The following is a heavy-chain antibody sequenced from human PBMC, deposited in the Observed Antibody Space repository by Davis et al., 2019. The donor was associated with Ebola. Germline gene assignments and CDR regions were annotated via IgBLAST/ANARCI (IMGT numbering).Heavy chain of an antibody. CDR2: TYYSSKWYH. D-gene: IGHD3-16*01. J-gene: IGHJ4*02. Sequence: HSQTLSLTCAISGDSVSGSSGAWNWIRQSPSRGLEWLGRTYYSSKWYHDYATSVKSRITINPDTSKNQFSLHLNSVTPEDTAVYYCARVSWGLSKAFDNWGQGTLVTVSS. CDR1: GDSVSGSSGA. CDR3: ARVSWGLSKAFDN. V-gene: IGHV6-1*01.